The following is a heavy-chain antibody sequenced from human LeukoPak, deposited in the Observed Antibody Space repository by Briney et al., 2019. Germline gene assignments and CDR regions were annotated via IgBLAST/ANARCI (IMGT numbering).Heavy chain of an antibody. CDR3: AGYDFWSGPVFDY. D-gene: IGHD3-3*01. CDR1: GGSISSGSYY. Sequence: PSETLSLTCTVSGGSISSGSYYWSWIRQPAGKELEWIGRIYTSGSTNYNPSLKSRVTISVDTSKNQFSLKLSSVTAADTAVYYCAGYDFWSGPVFDYWGQGTLVTVSS. CDR2: IYTSGST. J-gene: IGHJ4*02. V-gene: IGHV4-61*02.